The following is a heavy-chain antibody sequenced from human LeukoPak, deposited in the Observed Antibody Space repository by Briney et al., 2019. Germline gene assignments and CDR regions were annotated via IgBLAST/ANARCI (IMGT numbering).Heavy chain of an antibody. CDR3: ARDSGYVDY. J-gene: IGHJ4*02. Sequence: GGSLRLSCAASGFTFSSYAMHWVRQAPGKGLEWVAVISYDGSNKYYADSVKGRFTISRDNVKNSLYLQMNSLRAEDTAVYYCARDSGYVDYWGQGTLVTVSS. CDR1: GFTFSSYA. D-gene: IGHD3-22*01. CDR2: ISYDGSNK. V-gene: IGHV3-30-3*01.